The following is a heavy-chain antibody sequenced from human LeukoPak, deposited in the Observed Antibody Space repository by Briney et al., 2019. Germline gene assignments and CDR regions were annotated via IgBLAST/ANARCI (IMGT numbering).Heavy chain of an antibody. Sequence: ASVKVSCKTSGYSFTSYGITWVRQAPGQGLEWMGWISTYDGNANYAQKLQGRVTMTTDTSTITAYMELRSLRSDDTAVYYCARAPSGFTYGPGDHWGQGTLVTVSS. J-gene: IGHJ4*02. CDR1: GYSFTSYG. CDR2: ISTYDGNA. CDR3: ARAPSGFTYGPGDH. D-gene: IGHD5-18*01. V-gene: IGHV1-18*01.